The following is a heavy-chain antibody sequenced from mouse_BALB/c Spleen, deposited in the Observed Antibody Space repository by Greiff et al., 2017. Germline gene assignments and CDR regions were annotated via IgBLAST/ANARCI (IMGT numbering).Heavy chain of an antibody. CDR1: GDSITSGY. CDR2: ISYSGST. Sequence: EVQLQQSGPSLVKPSQTLSLTCSVTGDSITSGYWNWIRKFPGNKLEYMGYISYSGSTYYNPSLKSRISITRDTSKNQYYLQLNSVTTEDTATYFCARIVGSSYWYFDVWGAGTTVTVSS. CDR3: ARIVGSSYWYFDV. D-gene: IGHD1-1*01. J-gene: IGHJ1*01. V-gene: IGHV3-8*02.